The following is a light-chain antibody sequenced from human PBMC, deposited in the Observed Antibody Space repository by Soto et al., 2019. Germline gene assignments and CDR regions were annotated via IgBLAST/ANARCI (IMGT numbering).Light chain of an antibody. CDR1: QTISSW. CDR3: QHYNSYSEA. J-gene: IGKJ1*01. V-gene: IGKV1-5*03. CDR2: KAS. Sequence: DIQMTQSPSTLSGSVGDRVTIPCRASQTISSWLAWYQQKPGKAPKLLIYKASTLKSGVPSRFSGSGSGTEFTLTISSLQPDDFATYYCQHYNSYSEAFGQGTKV.